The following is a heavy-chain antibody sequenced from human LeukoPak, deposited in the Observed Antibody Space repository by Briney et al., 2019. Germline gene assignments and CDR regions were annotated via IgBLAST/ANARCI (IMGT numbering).Heavy chain of an antibody. Sequence: GGSLRLTCVASGFTFSSYWMSWVRQAPGKRLEWVANIKQDGSEKYYVDSVKGRFTISRDNAKNSLYLQMNSLRAEDTAVYYCARHVVAVGFDYWGQGTLVTVSS. V-gene: IGHV3-7*01. CDR2: IKQDGSEK. CDR1: GFTFSSYW. J-gene: IGHJ4*02. CDR3: ARHVVAVGFDY. D-gene: IGHD3-22*01.